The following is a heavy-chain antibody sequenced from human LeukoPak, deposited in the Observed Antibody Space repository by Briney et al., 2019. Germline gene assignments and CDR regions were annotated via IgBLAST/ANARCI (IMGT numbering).Heavy chain of an antibody. CDR3: ARDSHYYDTSGYPDY. CDR2: ISAYNGNT. Sequence: GASVKVSCKASGYTFATYGTSWVRQAPGQGLEWMGWISAYNGNTNYAQNLQGRVTMTTDTSTSTAYMELRSLRSDDTAVYYCARDSHYYDTSGYPDYWGQGTLVTVSP. D-gene: IGHD3-22*01. CDR1: GYTFATYG. J-gene: IGHJ4*02. V-gene: IGHV1-18*01.